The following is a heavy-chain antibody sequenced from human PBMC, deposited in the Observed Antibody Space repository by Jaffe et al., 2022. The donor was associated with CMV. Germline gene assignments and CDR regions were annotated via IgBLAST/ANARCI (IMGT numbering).Heavy chain of an antibody. V-gene: IGHV4-34*01. J-gene: IGHJ5*02. Sequence: QVQLQQWGAGLLKPSETLSLTCAVYGGSFSGYYWSWIRQPPGKGLEWIGEINHSGSTNYNPSLKSRVTISVDTSKNQFSLKLSSVTAADTAVYYCARRYDSSGYYGPSNWFDPWGQGTLVTVSS. CDR1: GGSFSGYY. D-gene: IGHD3-22*01. CDR3: ARRYDSSGYYGPSNWFDP. CDR2: INHSGST.